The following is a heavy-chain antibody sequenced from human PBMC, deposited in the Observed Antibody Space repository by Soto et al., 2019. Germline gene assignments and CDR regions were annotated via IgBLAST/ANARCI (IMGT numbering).Heavy chain of an antibody. CDR3: AREGTTVDSYYYYGMDV. CDR1: GGSISSYY. V-gene: IGHV4-59*01. J-gene: IGHJ6*02. Sequence: QVQLQESGPGLVKPSETLSLTCTVSGGSISSYYWSWIRQPPGKGLEWIGYIYYRGSTNYNPSLKSRVTISVATSKTQFSLKLSSVTAADTAVYYCAREGTTVDSYYYYGMDVWGQGTTVTVSS. D-gene: IGHD1-1*01. CDR2: IYYRGST.